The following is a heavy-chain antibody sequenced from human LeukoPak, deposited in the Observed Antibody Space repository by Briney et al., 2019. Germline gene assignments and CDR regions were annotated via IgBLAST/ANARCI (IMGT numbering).Heavy chain of an antibody. CDR2: IYYSGST. V-gene: IGHV4-61*01. J-gene: IGHJ6*02. Sequence: SETLSLTCTVSGGSVSSGSYYWSWIRQPPGKGLEWIGYIYYSGSTNYNPSLKSRVTISVDTSKNQFSLKLSSVTAADTAVYYCARDNQRLYYYGMDVWGQGTTVTVSS. CDR3: ARDNQRLYYYGMDV. CDR1: GGSVSSGSYY.